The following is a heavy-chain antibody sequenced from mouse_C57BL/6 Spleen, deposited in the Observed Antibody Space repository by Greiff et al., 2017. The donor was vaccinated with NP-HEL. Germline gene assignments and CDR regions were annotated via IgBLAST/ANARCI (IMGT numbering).Heavy chain of an antibody. CDR3: ARRGGPYYFDY. CDR2: IYPRSGNT. V-gene: IGHV1-81*01. D-gene: IGHD1-1*02. Sequence: QVQLKQSGAELARPGASVKLSCKASGYTFTSYGISWVKQRTGQGLEWIGEIYPRSGNTYYNEKFKGKATLTADKSSSTAYMELRSLTSEDSAVYFCARRGGPYYFDYWGQGTTPTVSS. J-gene: IGHJ2*01. CDR1: GYTFTSYG.